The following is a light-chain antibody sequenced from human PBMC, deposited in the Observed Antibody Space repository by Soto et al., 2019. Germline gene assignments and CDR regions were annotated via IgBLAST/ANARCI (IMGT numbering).Light chain of an antibody. Sequence: QSALTQPPSASGSPGQSVTISCTGTSSDVGGYNYVSWYQQHPGKAPKLMIYEVSKRPSGVPDRFSGSKSGNTASLTVSGLQAEDEAVYYCSSYAGSNNVVFGGGTKLPVL. CDR3: SSYAGSNNVV. J-gene: IGLJ2*01. CDR1: SSDVGGYNY. CDR2: EVS. V-gene: IGLV2-8*01.